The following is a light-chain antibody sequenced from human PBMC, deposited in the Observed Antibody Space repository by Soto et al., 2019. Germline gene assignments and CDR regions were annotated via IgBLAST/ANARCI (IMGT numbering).Light chain of an antibody. CDR3: LQHTNFPLT. J-gene: IGKJ5*01. CDR1: GTITTL. Sequence: AIRMTQSPSSFSSSTGDRVAITYRSSGTITTLLAWYQQKPGKAPKLLVYDASTLQSGVATRFSGSGSGTDFTLTISSLQPEDFATYYCLQHTNFPLTFGQGTRLEIK. V-gene: IGKV1-8*01. CDR2: DAS.